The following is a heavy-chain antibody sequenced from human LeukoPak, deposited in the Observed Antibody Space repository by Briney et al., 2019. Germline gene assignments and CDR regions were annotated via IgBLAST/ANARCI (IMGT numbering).Heavy chain of an antibody. Sequence: GEFLKISCKGSGYRFTSYWIAWVRQMPGKGLEWMGIIYPGDSDTRYSPSFQGQVTFSADNSISTAYLQWSSLKASDTAMYYCARRDEANGLDYWGQGTLVTVSS. CDR1: GYRFTSYW. CDR3: ARRDEANGLDY. J-gene: IGHJ4*02. V-gene: IGHV5-51*01. CDR2: IYPGDSDT. D-gene: IGHD2-8*01.